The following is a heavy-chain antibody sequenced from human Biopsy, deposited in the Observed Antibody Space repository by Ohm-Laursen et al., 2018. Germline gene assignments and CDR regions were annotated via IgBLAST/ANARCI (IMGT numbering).Heavy chain of an antibody. Sequence: SETLSLTCPVDGGSFSGYDWTWIRQPPGKGLERVGEFSHTGTTIYNPSLKSRLTISVDKSKNHFSLRLTSVTAADTATYFCARGPYGDNAGAFDVWGQGTVVTVSS. J-gene: IGHJ3*01. CDR2: FSHTGTT. D-gene: IGHD4/OR15-4a*01. CDR3: ARGPYGDNAGAFDV. V-gene: IGHV4-34*01. CDR1: GGSFSGYD.